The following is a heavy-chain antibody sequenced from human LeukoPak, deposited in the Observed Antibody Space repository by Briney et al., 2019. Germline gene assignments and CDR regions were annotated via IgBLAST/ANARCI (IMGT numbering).Heavy chain of an antibody. Sequence: PSQTLSLTCAISGDSVSSKSAAWSWIRQSPSRGLEWLGRTYYRSKWYHEYAVSVKSRITINPDTSKNQFSLQLNSVTPEDTAIYYCAILRTASSFDFWGQGTLVTVSS. CDR1: GDSVSSKSAA. V-gene: IGHV6-1*01. J-gene: IGHJ4*02. CDR3: AILRTASSFDF. D-gene: IGHD1-1*01. CDR2: TYYRSKWYH.